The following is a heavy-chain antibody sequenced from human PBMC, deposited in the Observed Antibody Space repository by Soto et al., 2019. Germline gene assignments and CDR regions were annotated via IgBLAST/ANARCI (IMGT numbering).Heavy chain of an antibody. CDR3: AYRRLKGATYFDL. Sequence: QITLKESGPTLVKPTQTLTLTCTVSGFSLSTTGVGMGWIRQAPGKALDYLAIIFWDDDKYYSPPLKSRITITKDTSENQVVLTLTDVAPVDTGTYYCAYRRLKGATYFDLWGRGTLVTVSS. J-gene: IGHJ2*01. V-gene: IGHV2-5*02. D-gene: IGHD3-16*01. CDR2: IFWDDDK. CDR1: GFSLSTTGVG.